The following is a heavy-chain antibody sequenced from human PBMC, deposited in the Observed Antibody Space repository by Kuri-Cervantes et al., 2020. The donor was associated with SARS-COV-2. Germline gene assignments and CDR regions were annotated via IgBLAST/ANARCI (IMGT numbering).Heavy chain of an antibody. V-gene: IGHV4-34*01. CDR3: ARGTHDFDSTTYWSTGWV. J-gene: IGHJ4*02. CDR1: GGSFSGYY. Sequence: GSLRLSSAVYGGSFSGYYWSRIRQPPGKGLEWIGELNHSGSTNYNPPLKMRVTISVDTSKNQFSLKLSSVTAADTAVYYCARGTHDFDSTTYWSTGWVWGQGTLVTVSS. D-gene: IGHD2/OR15-2a*01. CDR2: LNHSGST.